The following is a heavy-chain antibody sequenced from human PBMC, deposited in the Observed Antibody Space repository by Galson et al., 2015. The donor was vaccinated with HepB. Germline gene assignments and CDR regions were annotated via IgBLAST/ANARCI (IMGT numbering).Heavy chain of an antibody. J-gene: IGHJ4*02. CDR2: IRYDGSNK. Sequence: SLRLSCAASGFTLSSYGMHWVRQAPGKGLEWVAFIRYDGSNKYYADSVKGRFTISRDNSKNTLYLQMNSLRAEDTAVYYCAVIAVAGPPFFDYWGQGTLVTVSS. CDR1: GFTLSSYG. V-gene: IGHV3-30*02. CDR3: AVIAVAGPPFFDY. D-gene: IGHD6-19*01.